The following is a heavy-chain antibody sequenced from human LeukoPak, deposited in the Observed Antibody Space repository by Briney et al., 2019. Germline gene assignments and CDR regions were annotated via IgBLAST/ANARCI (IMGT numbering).Heavy chain of an antibody. CDR2: ISAYNGNT. D-gene: IGHD3-16*01. V-gene: IGHV1-18*01. CDR3: ARVRYRLAETYIDY. CDR1: GYTFTSYG. Sequence: ASVKVSCKASGYTFTSYGISWVRQAPGQGLEWMGWISAYNGNTNYAQKLQGRVTMTRDTSISTAYMELSRLRSDDTAVYYCARVRYRLAETYIDYWGQGTLVTVSS. J-gene: IGHJ4*02.